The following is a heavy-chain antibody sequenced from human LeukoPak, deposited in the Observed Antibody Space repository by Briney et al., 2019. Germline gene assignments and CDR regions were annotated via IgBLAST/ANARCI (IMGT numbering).Heavy chain of an antibody. CDR2: ISSSSSTI. Sequence: GGSLRLSCAASGFTFSSYSMNWVRQAPGKGLEWVSYISSSSSTIYYADSVKGRFTISRDDAKNSLYLQMNSLRAEDTAVYYCARDSDYWGQGTLVTVSS. CDR1: GFTFSSYS. CDR3: ARDSDY. J-gene: IGHJ4*02. V-gene: IGHV3-48*01.